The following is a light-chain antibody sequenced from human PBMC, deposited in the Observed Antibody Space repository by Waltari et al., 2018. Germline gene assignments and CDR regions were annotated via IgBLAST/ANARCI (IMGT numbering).Light chain of an antibody. J-gene: IGLJ3*02. Sequence: SYELIQTPSVSVSPGQTANIACSGKTLGQKYVSWYRQKPGQSPVLIIYEDNKRPSGIPGRISGSNSGNAATLTISDTQAMDEADYYCRAWDRNTVVFGGGTELTVL. CDR3: RAWDRNTVV. CDR2: EDN. CDR1: TLGQKY. V-gene: IGLV3-1*01.